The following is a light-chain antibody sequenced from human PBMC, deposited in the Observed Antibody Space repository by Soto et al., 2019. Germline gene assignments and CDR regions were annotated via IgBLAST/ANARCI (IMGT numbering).Light chain of an antibody. CDR3: QVYNSYFHAT. Sequence: DIQMTQSPSTLSASVGDRVIITCRASQSINSWLAWYQQKPGRAPKLLIYKASTLESGVPSRFSGSGSGTEFTLTISNLQPDDFATYYCQVYNSYFHATFGPGTKVDVK. CDR1: QSINSW. CDR2: KAS. V-gene: IGKV1-5*03. J-gene: IGKJ3*01.